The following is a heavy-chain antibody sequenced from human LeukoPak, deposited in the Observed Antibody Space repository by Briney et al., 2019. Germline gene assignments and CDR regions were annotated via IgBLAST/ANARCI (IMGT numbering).Heavy chain of an antibody. CDR2: INPNSGGT. J-gene: IGHJ4*02. V-gene: IGHV1-2*02. Sequence: ASVKVSCKASGYTFTVYYMHWVRQAPGQGLEWMGWINPNSGGTNYAQKFQGRVTMIRDTSISTAYMELSRLRSDDTAVYYCYIAAAQPYYFDYWGQGTLVTVSS. D-gene: IGHD6-13*01. CDR1: GYTFTVYY. CDR3: YIAAAQPYYFDY.